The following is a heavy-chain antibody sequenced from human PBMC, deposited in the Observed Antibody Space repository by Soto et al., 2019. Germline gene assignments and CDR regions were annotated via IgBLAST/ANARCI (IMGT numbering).Heavy chain of an antibody. V-gene: IGHV3-23*01. CDR1: GFTFRSYA. D-gene: IGHD1-26*01. CDR3: AKDLGSAFYYGSDY. CDR2: ISGSGGST. J-gene: IGHJ4*02. Sequence: PGGSLRPSCAASGFTFRSYAMSWVRQAPGKGLECVSAISGSGGSTYYADSVKGRFTISRDNSKNTLYLQMNSPRAEDTSVYYCAKDLGSAFYYGSDYWGQGTLVTVSS.